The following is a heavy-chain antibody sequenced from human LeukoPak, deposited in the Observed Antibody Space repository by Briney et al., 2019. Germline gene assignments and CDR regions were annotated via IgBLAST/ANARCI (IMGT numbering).Heavy chain of an antibody. CDR1: GYTFTSYG. CDR2: ISAYNGNT. J-gene: IGHJ4*02. Sequence: ASVKVSCKASGYTFTSYGISWVRQAPGQGLEWMGWISAYNGNTNYAQKLQGRVTMTTDTSTSTAYMELSSLRSEDTAVYYCARGPPAYYYDSSGYLTNFDYWGQGTLVTVSS. D-gene: IGHD3-22*01. V-gene: IGHV1-18*01. CDR3: ARGPPAYYYDSSGYLTNFDY.